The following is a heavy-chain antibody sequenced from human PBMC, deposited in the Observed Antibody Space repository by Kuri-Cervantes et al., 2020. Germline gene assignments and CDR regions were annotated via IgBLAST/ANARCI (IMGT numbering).Heavy chain of an antibody. V-gene: IGHV1-69*06. CDR1: GHTFTGYY. CDR2: IIPIFGTA. J-gene: IGHJ4*02. D-gene: IGHD3-10*01. Sequence: SVKVSCKASGHTFTGYYIHLVRQAPGQGLEWMGGIIPIFGTANYAQKFQGRVTITADKSTSTAYMELSSLRSEDTAVYYCARDKMDRGSESHFDYWGQGTLVTVSS. CDR3: ARDKMDRGSESHFDY.